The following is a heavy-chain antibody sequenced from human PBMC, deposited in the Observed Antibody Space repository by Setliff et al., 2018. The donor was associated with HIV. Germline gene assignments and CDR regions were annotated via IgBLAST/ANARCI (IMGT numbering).Heavy chain of an antibody. CDR1: GGSISSTSYY. Sequence: PSETLSLTCTVSGGSISSTSYYWGWIRQPPGTGLEWIGSISSSGSTNYNPSLKSRVTISLDTSKNQFSLNLSSVTAADTAVYYCARRSPGGGYYMDVWGRGTTVTVSS. CDR3: ARRSPGGGYYMDV. CDR2: ISSSGST. D-gene: IGHD3-16*01. V-gene: IGHV4-39*07. J-gene: IGHJ6*03.